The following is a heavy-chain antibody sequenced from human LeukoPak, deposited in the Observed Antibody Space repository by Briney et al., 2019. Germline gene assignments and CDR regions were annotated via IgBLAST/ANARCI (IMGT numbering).Heavy chain of an antibody. CDR2: IKQDGSEK. Sequence: PGGSLRLSCVASGFTFSSYWMSWVRQAPGKGLEWVANIKQDGSEKYYVDSVKGRFTISRDNAKNSLYLQMNSLRAEDTAVYYCARDSSAVYSNYYYYYGMDVWGQGTTVTVSS. CDR3: ARDSSAVYSNYYYYYGMDV. CDR1: GFTFSSYW. D-gene: IGHD4-11*01. J-gene: IGHJ6*02. V-gene: IGHV3-7*01.